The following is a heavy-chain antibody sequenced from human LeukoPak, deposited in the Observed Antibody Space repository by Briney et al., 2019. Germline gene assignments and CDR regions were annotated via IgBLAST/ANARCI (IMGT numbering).Heavy chain of an antibody. Sequence: GGSLRLSCAAFGITFSSYSMSWVRQAPGKGLEWVSSISSTGSYIYYADSVKGRITISRDNAKISLYLQMNSLRAEDTAMYYCARDFRTQLDGYSPPYHFDYWGQGVLVTVSS. D-gene: IGHD5-24*01. CDR1: GITFSSYS. CDR2: ISSTGSYI. J-gene: IGHJ4*02. CDR3: ARDFRTQLDGYSPPYHFDY. V-gene: IGHV3-21*01.